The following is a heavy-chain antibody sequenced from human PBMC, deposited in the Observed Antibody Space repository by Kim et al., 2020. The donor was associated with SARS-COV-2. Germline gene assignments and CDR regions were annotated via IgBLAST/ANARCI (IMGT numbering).Heavy chain of an antibody. D-gene: IGHD3-10*01. J-gene: IGHJ6*02. CDR3: AKWESGSGSYGRAGMDV. CDR2: ISWDGGST. CDR1: GFTFDDYT. V-gene: IGHV3-43*01. Sequence: GGSLRLSCAASGFTFDDYTMHWVRQAPGKGLEWVSLISWDGGSTYYADSVKGRFTISRDNSKNSLYLQMNSLRTEDTALYYCAKWESGSGSYGRAGMDVWGQGTTVTVSS.